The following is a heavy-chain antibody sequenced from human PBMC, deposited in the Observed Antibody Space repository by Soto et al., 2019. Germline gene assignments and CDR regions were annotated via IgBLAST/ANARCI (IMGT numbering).Heavy chain of an antibody. CDR1: GFTFSSYA. Sequence: PGVSLRLSCSASGFTFSSYAMHWVRQDPGKGLEWVAVISYDGSNKYYADSVKGRFTISRDNSKNTLYLQMNSLRAEDTAVYYCARDEGCSSTSCFIDYWGQGTLVTVSS. D-gene: IGHD2-2*01. V-gene: IGHV3-30-3*01. CDR3: ARDEGCSSTSCFIDY. CDR2: ISYDGSNK. J-gene: IGHJ4*02.